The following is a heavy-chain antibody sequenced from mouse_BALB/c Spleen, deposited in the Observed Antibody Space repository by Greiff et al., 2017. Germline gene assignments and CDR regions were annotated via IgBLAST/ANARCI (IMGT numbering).Heavy chain of an antibody. V-gene: IGHV5-6-4*01. D-gene: IGHD3-2*02. CDR1: GFTFSSYT. CDR3: TRGGTRLVFDY. J-gene: IGHJ2*01. CDR2: ISSGGSYT. Sequence: EVKLMESGGGLVKPGGSLKLSCAASGFTFSSYTMSWVRQTPEKRLEWVATISSGGSYTYYPDSVKGRFTISRDNAKNTLYLQMSSLKSEDTAMYYCTRGGTRLVFDYWGQGTTLTVSS.